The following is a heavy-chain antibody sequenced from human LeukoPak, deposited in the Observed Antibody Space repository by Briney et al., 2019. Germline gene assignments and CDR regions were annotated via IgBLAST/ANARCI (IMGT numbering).Heavy chain of an antibody. CDR1: GFTFSSYA. V-gene: IGHV3-7*01. J-gene: IGHJ4*02. CDR2: INQDGSQK. Sequence: GGSLRLSCAASGFTFSSYAMSWVRQAPGKGLEWVASINQDGSQKDYVDSLRGRFTSSRDNAKNSLYLQMNSLRAEDTAVYYCARDRGPTTFDHWGPGTLVTVSS. D-gene: IGHD3-10*01. CDR3: ARDRGPTTFDH.